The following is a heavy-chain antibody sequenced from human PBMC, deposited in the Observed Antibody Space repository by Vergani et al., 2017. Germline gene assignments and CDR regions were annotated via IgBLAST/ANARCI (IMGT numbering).Heavy chain of an antibody. Sequence: QVQLVQSGAEVKKPGASVKVSCKASGYTFTSYYMHWVRQAPGQGLEWMGRIIPIFGTANYAQKFQGRVTITADESTSTAYMELSSLRSEDTAVYYCASNADGSGTLPKYYFDYWGQGTLVTVSS. V-gene: IGHV1-69*18. CDR2: IIPIFGTA. D-gene: IGHD3-10*01. CDR1: GYTFTSYY. J-gene: IGHJ4*02. CDR3: ASNADGSGTLPKYYFDY.